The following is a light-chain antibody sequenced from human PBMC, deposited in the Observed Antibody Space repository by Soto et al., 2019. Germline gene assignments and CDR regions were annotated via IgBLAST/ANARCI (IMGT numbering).Light chain of an antibody. CDR2: GAS. CDR1: QGVSIY. V-gene: IGKV1-39*01. Sequence: IQLTEYPSSLSASVGDRVTITCRASQGVSIYLAWYQQKLGKAPKVLIYGASTLQAGVPSRFSGSGSGPDFTLTISSLQPEDFATYYCQQSYSTPQTFGQGTKVDIK. CDR3: QQSYSTPQT. J-gene: IGKJ1*01.